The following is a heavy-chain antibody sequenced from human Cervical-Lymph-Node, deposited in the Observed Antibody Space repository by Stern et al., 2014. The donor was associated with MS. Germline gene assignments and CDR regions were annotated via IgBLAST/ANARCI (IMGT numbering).Heavy chain of an antibody. Sequence: VHLVESGGGVGQPGRSLRLSCAASGFTLRSYGMHWVRQAPGQGLEWVAVISNDGNEKYSTEHVKSRFTISRDNSKNTLYLQMNSLRTEDTAVYYCAKDRLFCSGGGCYAMDVWGQGTTVTVSS. V-gene: IGHV3-30*18. CDR3: AKDRLFCSGGGCYAMDV. J-gene: IGHJ6*02. D-gene: IGHD2-15*01. CDR1: GFTLRSYG. CDR2: ISNDGNEK.